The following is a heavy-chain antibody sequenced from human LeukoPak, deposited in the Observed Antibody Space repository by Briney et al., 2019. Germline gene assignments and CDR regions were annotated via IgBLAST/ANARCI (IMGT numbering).Heavy chain of an antibody. CDR1: GFAFSNYD. CDR2: INTAADT. V-gene: IGHV3-13*04. D-gene: IGHD6-19*01. Sequence: GGSLRLSCAASGFAFSNYDMLWVRQATGKGLEWVSAINTAADTYYPDSVKGRFTISRENAKSSLYLQMNSLRVGDTAVYYCVRAPPGTGWLIDHWGERTLVSVSS. J-gene: IGHJ4*02. CDR3: VRAPPGTGWLIDH.